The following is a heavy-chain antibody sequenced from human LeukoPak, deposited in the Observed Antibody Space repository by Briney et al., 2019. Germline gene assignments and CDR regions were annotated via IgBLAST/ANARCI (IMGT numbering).Heavy chain of an antibody. CDR1: GFTFSSYA. V-gene: IGHV3-30-3*01. D-gene: IGHD3-10*01. CDR2: ISYDGSNK. Sequence: PGGSLRLSCAASGFTFSSYAMHWVRQAPGKGLEWVAVISYDGSNKYYADSVKGRFTISRDNSKNTLYLQMNSLRAEDTAVYYCAKEIGEEYYYGSGSLYYFDYWGQGTLVTVSS. CDR3: AKEIGEEYYYGSGSLYYFDY. J-gene: IGHJ4*02.